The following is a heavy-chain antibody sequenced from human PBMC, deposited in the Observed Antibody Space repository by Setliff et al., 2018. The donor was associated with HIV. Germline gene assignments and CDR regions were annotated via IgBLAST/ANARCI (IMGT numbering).Heavy chain of an antibody. J-gene: IGHJ5*02. CDR1: GYSFTSYL. Sequence: GETLKISCKGFGYSFTSYLIAWVRQTPGKGLEWMGNIHPRDSDTRYSPSFQGQVTLSVDKSISTAYLQWSSLKASDTAMYYCVRHVSSSAVFDPWGQGTLVTVSS. CDR2: IHPRDSDT. D-gene: IGHD6-6*01. V-gene: IGHV5-51*01. CDR3: VRHVSSSAVFDP.